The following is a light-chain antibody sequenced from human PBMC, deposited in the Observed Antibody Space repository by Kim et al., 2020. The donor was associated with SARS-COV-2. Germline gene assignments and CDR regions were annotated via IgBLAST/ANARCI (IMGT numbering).Light chain of an antibody. V-gene: IGKV1D-16*01. CDR2: AAS. CDR1: QGISSW. Sequence: DIQMTQSPSSLSASVGDRVTITCRASQGISSWLAWYQLKPEKAPKSLNYAASSLQTGVPSRFSGSGSGTDFTLTISSLQPEDFATYYCQQYNSYPRTFCQGTNVDIK. J-gene: IGKJ1*01. CDR3: QQYNSYPRT.